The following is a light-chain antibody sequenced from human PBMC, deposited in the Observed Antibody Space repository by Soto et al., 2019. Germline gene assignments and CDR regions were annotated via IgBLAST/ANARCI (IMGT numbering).Light chain of an antibody. J-gene: IGKJ1*01. CDR2: GAS. CDR3: QQRSNWPTWT. Sequence: EIVLTQSPGTLSLSPGERATLSCRASQSVSSSYLAWYQQKPGQAPRLLIYGASSRATGISDRFSGSGSGTDFTLTISRLEPEDFAVYYCQQRSNWPTWTFGQGTKVDI. CDR1: QSVSSSY. V-gene: IGKV3D-20*02.